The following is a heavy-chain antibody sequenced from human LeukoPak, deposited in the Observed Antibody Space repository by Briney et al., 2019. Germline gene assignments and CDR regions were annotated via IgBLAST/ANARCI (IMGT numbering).Heavy chain of an antibody. V-gene: IGHV1-18*01. D-gene: IGHD6-19*01. J-gene: IGHJ3*02. CDR3: ASLGEQWLEGLNAFDI. CDR1: GYTFTSYG. Sequence: VASVKVSCKASGYTFTSYGISWVRQAPGQGLEWMEWISAYNGNTNYAQKLQGRVTMTTDTSTSTAYMELRSLRSDDTAVYYCASLGEQWLEGLNAFDIWGQGTMVTVSS. CDR2: ISAYNGNT.